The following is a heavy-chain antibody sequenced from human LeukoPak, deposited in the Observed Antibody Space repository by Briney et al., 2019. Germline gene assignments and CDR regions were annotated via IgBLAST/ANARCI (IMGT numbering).Heavy chain of an antibody. V-gene: IGHV4-59*12. CDR2: IYYSGST. CDR3: ARKPIINNAWYYFDY. Sequence: SETLSLTCTVSGGSIRNYYWSWIRQPPGKRLEWIGYIYYSGSTKYNPSLKSRVTISVDTSKNQFSLKLSSVTAADTAVYYCARKPIINNAWYYFDYWGQGTLVTVSS. J-gene: IGHJ4*02. D-gene: IGHD1/OR15-1a*01. CDR1: GGSIRNYY.